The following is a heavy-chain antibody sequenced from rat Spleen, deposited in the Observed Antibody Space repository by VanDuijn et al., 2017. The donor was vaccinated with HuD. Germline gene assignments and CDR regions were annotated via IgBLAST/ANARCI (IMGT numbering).Heavy chain of an antibody. CDR3: TTVYGGDPYFDD. Sequence: EVQLVETGGGLVQPGRSLRLSCVASGFSFSTYWMYWVRQAPGKGLEWVASISPSGVSTYYRDSVKGRFTISRDNAKSTLYLQMDSLRSEDTATYYCTTVYGGDPYFDDWGQGVMVPVSS. CDR2: ISPSGVST. CDR1: GFSFSTYW. J-gene: IGHJ2*01. V-gene: IGHV5-19*01. D-gene: IGHD1-1*01.